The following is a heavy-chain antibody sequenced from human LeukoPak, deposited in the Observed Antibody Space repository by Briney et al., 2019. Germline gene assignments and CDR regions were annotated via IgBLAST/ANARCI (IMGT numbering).Heavy chain of an antibody. CDR3: ARDGIVGATDASDI. CDR2: ISYDGSNK. CDR1: GFTFSSYA. J-gene: IGHJ3*02. V-gene: IGHV3-30-3*01. D-gene: IGHD1-26*01. Sequence: GRSLRLSCAASGFTFSSYAMHWVRQAPGKGLEWVAVISYDGSNKYYADSVKGRFTISRDNSKNTLYLQMNSLRAEDTAVYYCARDGIVGATDASDIWGQGTMVTVSS.